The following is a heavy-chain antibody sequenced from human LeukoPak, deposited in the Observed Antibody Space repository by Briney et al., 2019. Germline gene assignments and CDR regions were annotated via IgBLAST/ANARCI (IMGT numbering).Heavy chain of an antibody. CDR3: ARVYSSSWYEYFQH. CDR1: GYTFTSYD. V-gene: IGHV1-8*01. D-gene: IGHD6-13*01. Sequence: GASVKVSCKASGYTFTSYDINWVRQATGQGLEWMGWVNPNSGNTGYAQKFQGRVTMTRNTSISTAYMELSSLRSEDTAVYYCARVYSSSWYEYFQHWGQGTLVTVSS. CDR2: VNPNSGNT. J-gene: IGHJ1*01.